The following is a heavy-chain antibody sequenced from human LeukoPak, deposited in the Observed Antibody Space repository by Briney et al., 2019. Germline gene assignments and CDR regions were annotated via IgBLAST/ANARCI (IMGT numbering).Heavy chain of an antibody. V-gene: IGHV3-21*01. CDR1: GFTFSSYS. J-gene: IGHJ4*02. CDR3: ASGTRGSYSFDY. Sequence: GGSLRLSCAASGFTFSSYSMNWVRQAPGKGLEWLSSISSSSSYIYYADSVKGRFTISRDNAKNSLYLQMNSLRAEDTAVYYCASGTRGSYSFDYWGQGTLVTVSS. CDR2: ISSSSSYI. D-gene: IGHD1-26*01.